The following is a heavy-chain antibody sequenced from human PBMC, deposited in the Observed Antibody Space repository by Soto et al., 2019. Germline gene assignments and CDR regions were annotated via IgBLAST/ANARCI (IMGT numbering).Heavy chain of an antibody. D-gene: IGHD2-15*01. CDR3: ASGPQRNSLYFY. V-gene: IGHV4-4*07. Sequence: SETLSLTCTVPGGSISSYYWSWIRQPAGKGLEWIGRIYTSGITKYNPSLESRVTMSVDTSKNQFSLSLSSVTAADTAVYYCASGPQRNSLYFYWGQGTLVTVSS. CDR2: IYTSGIT. J-gene: IGHJ4*02. CDR1: GGSISSYY.